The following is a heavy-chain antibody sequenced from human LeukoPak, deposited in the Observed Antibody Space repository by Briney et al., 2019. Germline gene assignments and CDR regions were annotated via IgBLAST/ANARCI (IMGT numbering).Heavy chain of an antibody. J-gene: IGHJ5*02. V-gene: IGHV4-4*07. CDR3: ARDPASFGGRFDP. D-gene: IGHD3-10*01. CDR1: GGSISSYY. Sequence: SETLSLTCTVSGGSISSYYWNWIRQPAGKGLEWIGRIYSSGSTNYNPSLKSRVAMSVDTSKNQFSLNLSSVTAAHTTGHYCARDPASFGGRFDPWGQGTLVAVSS. CDR2: IYSSGST.